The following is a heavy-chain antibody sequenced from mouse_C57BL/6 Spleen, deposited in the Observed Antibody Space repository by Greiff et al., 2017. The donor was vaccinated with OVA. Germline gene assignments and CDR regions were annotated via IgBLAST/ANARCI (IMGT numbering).Heavy chain of an antibody. CDR3: ARSILDSSGYDFDY. Sequence: QVQLQQSGAELARPGASVKMSCKASGYTFTSYTMHWVKQRPGQGLEWIGYINPSSGYTKYNQKFKDKATLTADKSSSTAYLQLSSLTSEDSAVYYCARSILDSSGYDFDYWGQGTTLTVSS. V-gene: IGHV1-4*01. CDR2: INPSSGYT. D-gene: IGHD3-2*02. J-gene: IGHJ2*01. CDR1: GYTFTSYT.